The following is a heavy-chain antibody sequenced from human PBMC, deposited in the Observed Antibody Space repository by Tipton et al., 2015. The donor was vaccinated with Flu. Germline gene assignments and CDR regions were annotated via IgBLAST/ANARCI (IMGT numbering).Heavy chain of an antibody. J-gene: IGHJ3*01. CDR3: ARDRLYSASVGYFYVGASDV. V-gene: IGHV3-53*01. CDR1: GFNVSSNY. CDR2: IYSGGST. D-gene: IGHD3-22*01. Sequence: VQLVQSGGGLIQPGGSLRLSCAASGFNVSSNYMSWVRQAPGKGLEWVSVIYSGGSTYYADSVKGRFTISRDNSKNTLYLQMNSLRAEDTAVYYCARDRLYSASVGYFYVGASDVWGQGTMVTVPP.